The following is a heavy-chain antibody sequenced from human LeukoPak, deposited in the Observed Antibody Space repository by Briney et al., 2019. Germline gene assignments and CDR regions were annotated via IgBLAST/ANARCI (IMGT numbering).Heavy chain of an antibody. J-gene: IGHJ4*02. D-gene: IGHD3-16*01. CDR3: VKDGYDYIWGSFSYFDY. V-gene: IGHV3-64*05. CDR1: GFTFNTYA. Sequence: PGGFLRLSCSASGFTFNTYAMHWVRQAPGKGLEYVSGISGNGGSTYYADSVKGRFTISRDNSKNTLYVQMSSLRPEDTAVYYCVKDGYDYIWGSFSYFDYWGQGTLVTVSS. CDR2: ISGNGGST.